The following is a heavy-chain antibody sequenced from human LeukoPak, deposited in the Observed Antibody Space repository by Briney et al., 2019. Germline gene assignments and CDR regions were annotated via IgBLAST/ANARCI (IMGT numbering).Heavy chain of an antibody. Sequence: SETLSLTCTVSGGSISSYYWSWIRQPAGKGLEWIGRIYTSGSTNYNPSLKSRVTMSVDTSKNQFSLKLSSVTAADTAVYYCAREGYCSSTSCYDKDYYYYMDVWGKGTTVTISS. J-gene: IGHJ6*03. D-gene: IGHD2-2*01. V-gene: IGHV4-4*07. CDR3: AREGYCSSTSCYDKDYYYYMDV. CDR2: IYTSGST. CDR1: GGSISSYY.